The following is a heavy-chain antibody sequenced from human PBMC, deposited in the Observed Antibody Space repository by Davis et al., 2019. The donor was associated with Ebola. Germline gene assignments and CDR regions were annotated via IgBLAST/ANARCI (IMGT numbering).Heavy chain of an antibody. Sequence: PGGSLRLSCAASGFTFNNYAMSWVRQAPGKGLEWVSAVSGAGGTTYYADSVKGRFSISRDNSKNTLYLQMNSLRAEDTAVYYCATLRGSSSWYSNYYFYGMDVWGQGTTVTVSS. CDR2: VSGAGGTT. CDR3: ATLRGSSSWYSNYYFYGMDV. V-gene: IGHV3-23*01. D-gene: IGHD6-13*01. J-gene: IGHJ6*02. CDR1: GFTFNNYA.